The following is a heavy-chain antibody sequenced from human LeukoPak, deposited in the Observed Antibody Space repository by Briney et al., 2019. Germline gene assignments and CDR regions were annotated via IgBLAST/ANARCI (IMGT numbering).Heavy chain of an antibody. V-gene: IGHV4-34*01. J-gene: IGHJ4*02. D-gene: IGHD3-22*01. CDR2: INHSGIT. Sequence: KPSETLSLTCAVYGVSFSVYYRSWIRQPPGKGRECIGEINHSGITSYNPSLKSRVTISVDTSKYQFSLKLSSVTAADTAVYYCASSRNYILLLWGQGTLVTVSS. CDR1: GVSFSVYY. CDR3: ASSRNYILLL.